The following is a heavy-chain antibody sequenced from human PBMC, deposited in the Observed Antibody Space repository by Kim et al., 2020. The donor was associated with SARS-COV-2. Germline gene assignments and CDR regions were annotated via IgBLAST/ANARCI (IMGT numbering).Heavy chain of an antibody. Sequence: GGSLRLSCSASGFTFSSYAMHWVRQAPGKGLEYVSAISSNGGSTYYADSVKGRFTISRDNSKNTLYLQMSSLRAEDTAVYYCVKGKWELLVLFDYWGQGTLVTVSS. CDR1: GFTFSSYA. V-gene: IGHV3-64D*06. CDR2: ISSNGGST. CDR3: VKGKWELLVLFDY. D-gene: IGHD1-26*01. J-gene: IGHJ4*02.